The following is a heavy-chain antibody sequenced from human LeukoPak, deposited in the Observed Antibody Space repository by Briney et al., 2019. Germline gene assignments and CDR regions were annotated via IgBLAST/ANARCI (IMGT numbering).Heavy chain of an antibody. V-gene: IGHV4-59*01. CDR3: ARTAGGSDWFDS. Sequence: SETLSLTCTVSGVSISSYYWTWIRQPPGKGLEWIGYIYYSGSTNYNPSLNSRVTISVDTSKSQFSLELSSVTAADTAVYYCARTAGGSDWFDSWGQGTLVTVSS. CDR2: IYYSGST. CDR1: GVSISSYY. J-gene: IGHJ5*01. D-gene: IGHD3-10*01.